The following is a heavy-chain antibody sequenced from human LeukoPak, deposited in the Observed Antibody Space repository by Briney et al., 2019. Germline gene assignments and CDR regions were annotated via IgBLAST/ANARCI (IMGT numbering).Heavy chain of an antibody. CDR2: ISYDGSNK. CDR1: GFTFSSYA. CDR3: ARDPMYSSSPPDY. V-gene: IGHV3-30-3*01. J-gene: IGHJ4*02. D-gene: IGHD6-6*01. Sequence: GGSLRLSCAASGFTFSSYAMHWVRQAPGKGLEWVAVISYDGSNKYYADSVKGRFTISRDNSKNTLYLQMNSLRAEDTAVYYCARDPMYSSSPPDYWGQGTLVTVTS.